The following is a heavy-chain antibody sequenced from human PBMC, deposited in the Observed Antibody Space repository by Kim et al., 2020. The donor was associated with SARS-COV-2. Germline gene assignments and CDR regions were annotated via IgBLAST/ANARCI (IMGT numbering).Heavy chain of an antibody. CDR1: GFTFSSYA. J-gene: IGHJ6*02. Sequence: GGSLRLSCAASGFTFSSYAMHWVRQAPGKGLERVAVISYDGSNKYYADSVKGRLTISRDNSKNTLYLQMNSLRAEDTAVYYCARDQARTNGMGVWGQGTTVTISS. CDR3: ARDQARTNGMGV. V-gene: IGHV3-30*04. CDR2: ISYDGSNK.